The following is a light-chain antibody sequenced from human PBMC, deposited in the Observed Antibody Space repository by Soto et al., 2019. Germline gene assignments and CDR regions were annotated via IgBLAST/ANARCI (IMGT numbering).Light chain of an antibody. CDR2: GAS. V-gene: IGKV3-20*01. CDR3: QHYGGSPGT. Sequence: EIVLTKSPGTLSLSPGERATLSCRASQSVSSSYLAWYKQKPGQAPRPLTYGASSRATGLPDRFSGSGSGTDFTLTISRLEPEDFAVYYCQHYGGSPGTFGQGTKVEIK. CDR1: QSVSSSY. J-gene: IGKJ1*01.